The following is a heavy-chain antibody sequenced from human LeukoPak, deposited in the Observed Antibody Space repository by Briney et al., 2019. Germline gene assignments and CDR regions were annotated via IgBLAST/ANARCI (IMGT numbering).Heavy chain of an antibody. Sequence: ASVKVSCKASGYTFTSYYMHWVRQAPGQGLEWMGWINPNSGGTNYAQKFQGRVTMTRDTSITTAYMQLRRLRSPDTAVYYCPRVLVTEPTFMKLRSFDLSRFDYWGQGTLVTVSS. J-gene: IGHJ4*02. D-gene: IGHD3-9*01. CDR2: INPNSGGT. CDR3: PRVLVTEPTFMKLRSFDLSRFDY. V-gene: IGHV1-2*02. CDR1: GYTFTSYY.